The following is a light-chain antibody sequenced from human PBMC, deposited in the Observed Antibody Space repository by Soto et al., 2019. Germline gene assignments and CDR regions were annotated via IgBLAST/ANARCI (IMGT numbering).Light chain of an antibody. V-gene: IGLV2-14*01. CDR2: DVS. Sequence: QSALTQPASVSGSTGQSITISCTGTSSDVGGYNYVSWYQQHPGKAPKLMIYDVSNRPSGVSNRFSGSKSGNTASLTISGLQAEDEADYYCSSYTSSSTLWVFGGGTRRTVL. CDR1: SSDVGGYNY. CDR3: SSYTSSSTLWV. J-gene: IGLJ2*01.